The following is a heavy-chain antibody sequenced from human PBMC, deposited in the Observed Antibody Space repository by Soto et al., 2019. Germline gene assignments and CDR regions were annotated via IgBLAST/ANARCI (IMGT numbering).Heavy chain of an antibody. D-gene: IGHD3-9*01. V-gene: IGHV1-18*04. CDR3: ARDTGTGKGFDF. CDR1: GYTFSNYG. J-gene: IGHJ4*02. Sequence: QVQLVQSGAELKRPGASVKVSCKASGYTFSNYGFSWVRQAPGQGLEWMGWISGYNDNPNYDQKFQGRVTMSTDTATNTVHMELRSLRADATAVYYGARDTGTGKGFDFWGQGALVTVST. CDR2: ISGYNDNP.